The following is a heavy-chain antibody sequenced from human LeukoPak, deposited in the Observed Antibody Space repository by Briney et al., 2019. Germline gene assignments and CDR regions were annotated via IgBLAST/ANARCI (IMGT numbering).Heavy chain of an antibody. V-gene: IGHV3-21*01. CDR2: ISSSGSYI. CDR1: GFTFSSYA. J-gene: IGHJ6*04. CDR3: ARNRLSDV. Sequence: SGGSLRLSCAASGFTFSSYAMSWVRQAPGKGLEWVSSISSSGSYIYYADSVKGRFTISRDNAKNSLYLQMNSLRAEDTAVYYCARNRLSDVWGKGTTVTVSS. D-gene: IGHD5-12*01.